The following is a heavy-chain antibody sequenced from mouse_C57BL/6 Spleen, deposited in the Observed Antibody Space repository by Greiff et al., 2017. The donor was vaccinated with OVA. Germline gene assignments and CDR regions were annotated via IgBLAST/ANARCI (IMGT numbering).Heavy chain of an antibody. V-gene: IGHV5-4*03. J-gene: IGHJ4*01. CDR1: GFTFSSYD. D-gene: IGHD1-1*01. Sequence: EVTLVESGGGLVKPGGSLKLSCAASGFTFSSYDMSWVRQTPEKRLEWVATISDGGSYTYYPDNVKGRFTISRDNAKNNLYLQMSNLNSEDTSMYYCARGDYYGSSYVGYAMYYWGQGTSVTVAS. CDR2: ISDGGSYT. CDR3: ARGDYYGSSYVGYAMYY.